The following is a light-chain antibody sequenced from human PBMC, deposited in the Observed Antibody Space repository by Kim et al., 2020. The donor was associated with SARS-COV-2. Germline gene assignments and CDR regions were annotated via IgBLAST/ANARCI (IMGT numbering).Light chain of an antibody. V-gene: IGLV2-14*03. J-gene: IGLJ3*02. CDR1: SSDVGNYNY. Sequence: GQSIPFSCTGTSSDVGNYNYVSWYQHHPGKAPKLMIFDVNKRSSGISDRFAGSKSGNTASLTISGLQPEDEADYYCSSYTTSGTLVFGGGTQLTVL. CDR2: DVN. CDR3: SSYTTSGTLV.